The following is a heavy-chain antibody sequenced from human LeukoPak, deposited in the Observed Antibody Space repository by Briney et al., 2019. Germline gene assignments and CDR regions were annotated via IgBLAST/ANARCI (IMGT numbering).Heavy chain of an antibody. J-gene: IGHJ4*02. V-gene: IGHV4-39*01. CDR3: ASHRIAVAAIDY. CDR1: GGSINSISYY. CDR2: IYKNGNT. D-gene: IGHD6-19*01. Sequence: SETLSLTCTVSGGSINSISYYWDWIRQPPGKGLEWIGSIYKNGNTYYNPSLKSRLTISVDTSKNLLSLKVNSVTATDTALYFCASHRIAVAAIDYWGQGTLVTVSS.